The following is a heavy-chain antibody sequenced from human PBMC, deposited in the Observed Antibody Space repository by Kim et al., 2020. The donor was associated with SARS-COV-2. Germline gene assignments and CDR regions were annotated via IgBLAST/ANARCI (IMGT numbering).Heavy chain of an antibody. V-gene: IGHV3-9*01. CDR1: GFTFGDYA. J-gene: IGHJ6*03. Sequence: GGSLRLSCAASGFTFGDYAMHWVRQAPGKGLEWVSGISWNSGSIGYADSVKGRFTISRDNAKNSLYLQMNSLRAEDTALYYCAKDGCSSTSCLYYYYYYMDVWGKGTTVTVSS. D-gene: IGHD2-2*01. CDR2: ISWNSGSI. CDR3: AKDGCSSTSCLYYYYYYMDV.